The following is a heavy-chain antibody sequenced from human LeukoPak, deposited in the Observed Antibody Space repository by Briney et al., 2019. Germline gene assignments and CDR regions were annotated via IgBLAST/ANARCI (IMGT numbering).Heavy chain of an antibody. CDR3: AGLGVTQQYYYGMDV. J-gene: IGHJ6*02. D-gene: IGHD3-3*01. V-gene: IGHV4-34*01. Sequence: SETLSLTCAVYGGSFSGYYWSWIRQPPGKGLEWIGEINHSGSTNYNPSLKSRVTISVDTSKNQFSLKLSSVTAADTAVYHCAGLGVTQQYYYGMDVWGQGTTVTVSS. CDR1: GGSFSGYY. CDR2: INHSGST.